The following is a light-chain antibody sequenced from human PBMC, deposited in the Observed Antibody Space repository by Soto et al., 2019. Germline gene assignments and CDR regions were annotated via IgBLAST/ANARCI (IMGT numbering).Light chain of an antibody. J-gene: IGKJ1*01. CDR3: QQYDDWPS. CDR2: GVS. CDR1: QSVSSSY. Sequence: EIVLTQSPGTLSLSPGERATLSCRASQSVSSSYLAWYQQKPGQAPRLLIYGVSSRATGIPDRFSGSGSGTDFTLTISRLEPEDFAVYYCQQYDDWPSFGQGTKVE. V-gene: IGKV3-20*01.